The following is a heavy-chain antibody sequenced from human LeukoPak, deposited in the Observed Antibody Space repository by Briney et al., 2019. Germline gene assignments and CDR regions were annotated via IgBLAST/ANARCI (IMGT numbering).Heavy chain of an antibody. CDR3: ARGVDILNGSNWFDP. Sequence: ASVKVSCKASGYTFTGYYMHWVRQAPGQGREWMGWMNPNSGNTGYAQKFQGRVATTRSTSISTAYMELSSLRSEDTAVYYCARGVDILNGSNWFDPWGQGTLVTVSS. D-gene: IGHD3-9*01. CDR2: MNPNSGNT. CDR1: GYTFTGYY. J-gene: IGHJ5*02. V-gene: IGHV1-8*02.